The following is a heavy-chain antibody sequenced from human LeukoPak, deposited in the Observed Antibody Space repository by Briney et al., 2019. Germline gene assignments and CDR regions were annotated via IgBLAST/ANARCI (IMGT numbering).Heavy chain of an antibody. D-gene: IGHD1-26*01. CDR3: ARGGSPGDLLGY. Sequence: SETLSLTCTVSGGSISSYYWSWIRQPPGKGLEWIGYIYYSGSTNYSPSLKSRVTISVDTSKNQFSLKLSSVTAADTAVYYCARGGSPGDLLGYWGQGTLVTVSS. J-gene: IGHJ4*02. V-gene: IGHV4-59*01. CDR1: GGSISSYY. CDR2: IYYSGST.